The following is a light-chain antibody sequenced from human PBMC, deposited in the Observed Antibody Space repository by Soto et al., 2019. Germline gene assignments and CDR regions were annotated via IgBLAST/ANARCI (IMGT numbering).Light chain of an antibody. CDR3: QHYNSYSEA. Sequence: QMTQSPSTLSGSVGDRVTITCRASQTISSWLAWYQQKPGKAPKLLIYKASTLKSGVPSRFSGSGSGTEFTLTISSLQPDDFATYYYQHYNSYSEAFGQGTKVDIK. CDR2: KAS. CDR1: QTISSW. J-gene: IGKJ1*01. V-gene: IGKV1-5*03.